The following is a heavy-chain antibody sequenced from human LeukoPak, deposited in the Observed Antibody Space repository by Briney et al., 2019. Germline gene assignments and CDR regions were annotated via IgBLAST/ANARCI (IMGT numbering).Heavy chain of an antibody. V-gene: IGHV3-33*01. CDR3: GGSSGRSYEYFQH. CDR1: GFTFSNYG. CDR2: IWYDGNNK. Sequence: QPGRSLRLSCAASGFTFSNYGMHWVRQAPGKGLEWVAVIWYDGNNKYYADSVKGRFTISRDNSKNTLYLQMNSLRAEDTAVYYCGGSSGRSYEYFQHWGQGTLVTVSS. D-gene: IGHD6-19*01. J-gene: IGHJ1*01.